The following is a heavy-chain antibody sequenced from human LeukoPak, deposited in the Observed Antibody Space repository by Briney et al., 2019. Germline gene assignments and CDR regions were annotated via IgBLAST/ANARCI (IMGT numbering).Heavy chain of an antibody. J-gene: IGHJ4*02. Sequence: ASVKVSCKASGYTFTSYYMHWVRQAPGQGLEWMGMINPSGGSTSYAQKFQGRVTMTRDTSTSTVYMELSSLRSEDTAVYYCARDVQLGIEGGYWGQGTLVTVSS. CDR3: ARDVQLGIEGGY. D-gene: IGHD7-27*01. CDR1: GYTFTSYY. CDR2: INPSGGST. V-gene: IGHV1-46*01.